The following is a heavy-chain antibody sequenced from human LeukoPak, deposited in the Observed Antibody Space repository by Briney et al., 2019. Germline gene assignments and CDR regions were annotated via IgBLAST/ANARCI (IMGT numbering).Heavy chain of an antibody. Sequence: GGSLRLSCAASGFTFSSSAMSWVRQAPGKGLEWVSSISGSGGSPYYAGSVKGRFTISRDNSKNTLYLQMNSLRAEDTAVYYCARGPSGYHNTGGQGTLVTVSS. D-gene: IGHD5-12*01. CDR2: ISGSGGSP. J-gene: IGHJ4*02. CDR1: GFTFSSSA. V-gene: IGHV3-23*01. CDR3: ARGPSGYHNT.